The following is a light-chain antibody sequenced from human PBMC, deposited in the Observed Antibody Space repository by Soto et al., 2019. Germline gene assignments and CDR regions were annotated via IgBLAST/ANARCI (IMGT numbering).Light chain of an antibody. V-gene: IGKV1-5*03. CDR2: KAS. CDR3: QQYNSYSGT. Sequence: DIQMPQSPSTLSASVGDRVTITCRASQSISSWLAWYQQKPGQAPKLLIYKASSLESGVPSRFSGSGSGTEFTLTISSLQPDDFATYYCQQYNSYSGTFGQGTKVEIK. J-gene: IGKJ1*01. CDR1: QSISSW.